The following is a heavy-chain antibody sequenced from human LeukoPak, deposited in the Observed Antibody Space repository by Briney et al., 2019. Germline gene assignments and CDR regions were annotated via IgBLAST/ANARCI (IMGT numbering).Heavy chain of an antibody. CDR2: FDPGDGEI. Sequence: ASVKVSCKVFGYTFTEIVMHWVRQPPGKGLEWMGGFDPGDGEIVYAQKFQGRVTMTEDTSTDTAYMELNSLRSEDTAVYFCAAGGDYTLLDYWGQGTLVTVSP. V-gene: IGHV1-24*01. CDR3: AAGGDYTLLDY. J-gene: IGHJ4*02. D-gene: IGHD2-21*01. CDR1: GYTFTEIV.